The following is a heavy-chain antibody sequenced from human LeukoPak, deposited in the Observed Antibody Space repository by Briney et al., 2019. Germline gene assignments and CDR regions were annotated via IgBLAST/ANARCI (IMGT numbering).Heavy chain of an antibody. Sequence: GGSLRLSCAASGFGFSSYWMHWVRQPPGKGLVWVSRINSDGSSTTYADSVKGRFTISRDNAKNTLFLQMNSLRAEDTALYYCARDERGARPTYWGQGTLVTVSS. V-gene: IGHV3-74*01. CDR1: GFGFSSYW. J-gene: IGHJ4*02. CDR3: ARDERGARPTY. CDR2: INSDGSST. D-gene: IGHD6-6*01.